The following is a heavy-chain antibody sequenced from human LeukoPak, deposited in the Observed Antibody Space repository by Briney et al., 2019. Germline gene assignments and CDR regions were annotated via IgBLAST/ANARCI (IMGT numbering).Heavy chain of an antibody. Sequence: ASVTVSCKASGYTFTGCYMHWVRQAPGQGLEWMGWINPNSGGTNYAQKFQGRVTMTRDTSIGTAYMELSRLRSDDTAVYYCARELLERPSAYYFDYWGQGTLVTVSS. CDR3: ARELLERPSAYYFDY. V-gene: IGHV1-2*02. CDR2: INPNSGGT. CDR1: GYTFTGCY. J-gene: IGHJ4*02. D-gene: IGHD1-1*01.